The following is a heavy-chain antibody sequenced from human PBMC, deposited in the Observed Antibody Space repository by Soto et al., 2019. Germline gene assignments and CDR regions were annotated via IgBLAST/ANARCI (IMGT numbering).Heavy chain of an antibody. V-gene: IGHV3-74*01. J-gene: IGHJ4*02. CDR1: GFTFSSNW. CDR2: INTDGSRT. CDR3: ARDGEGF. D-gene: IGHD2-21*01. Sequence: EVQLVESGGGLVQPGGSLRLSCAASGFTFSSNWMHWVRRVPGMGLVWVSRINTDGSRTSYEDSVEGRFTISRDNAENTGYLQMSSLSAEDTAVYYCARDGEGFWGQGTLVTVSS.